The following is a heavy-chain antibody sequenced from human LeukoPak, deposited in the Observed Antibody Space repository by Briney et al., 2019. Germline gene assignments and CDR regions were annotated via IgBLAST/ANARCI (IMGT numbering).Heavy chain of an antibody. CDR1: GGSISSSGYY. V-gene: IGHV4-39*07. CDR2: IYYSGST. Sequence: SETLSLTCTVSGGSISSSGYYWGWIRQPPGKGLEWIGSIYYSGSTYYNPSLKSRVTISVDTSKNQFSLKLSSVTAADTAVYYCAGIQPLRRFDPWGQGTLVTVSS. D-gene: IGHD5-18*01. J-gene: IGHJ5*02. CDR3: AGIQPLRRFDP.